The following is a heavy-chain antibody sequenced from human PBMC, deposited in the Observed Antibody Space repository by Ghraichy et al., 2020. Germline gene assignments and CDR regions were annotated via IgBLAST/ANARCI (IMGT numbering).Heavy chain of an antibody. J-gene: IGHJ4*02. CDR2: IRSKANSYAT. Sequence: GGSLRLSCAASGFTFSGSAMHWVRQASGKGLGWLGRIRSKANSYATAYAASVKGRFTMSRDDSQNTAYLQMNSLKTEDTAVYYCTRGDYDLYYWGQGTLVTVSS. CDR3: TRGDYDLYY. D-gene: IGHD4-17*01. CDR1: GFTFSGSA. V-gene: IGHV3-73*01.